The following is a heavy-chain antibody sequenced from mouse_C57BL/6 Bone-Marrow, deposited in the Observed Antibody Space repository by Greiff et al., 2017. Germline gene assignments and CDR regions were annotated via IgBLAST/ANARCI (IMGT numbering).Heavy chain of an antibody. CDR2: ISSGGSYT. J-gene: IGHJ1*03. Sequence: EVKLMESGGDLVKPGGSLKLSCAASGFTFSSYGMSWVRQTPDKRLEWVATISSGGSYTYYPDSVKGRFTISRDNAKNTLYLQMSSLKSEDTAMYYCARHVLRAVYFDVWGTGTTVTVSS. CDR1: GFTFSSYG. CDR3: ARHVLRAVYFDV. V-gene: IGHV5-6*01. D-gene: IGHD1-1*01.